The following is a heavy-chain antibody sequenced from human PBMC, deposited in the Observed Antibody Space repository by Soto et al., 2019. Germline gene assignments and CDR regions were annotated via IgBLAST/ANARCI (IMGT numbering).Heavy chain of an antibody. V-gene: IGHV3-23*01. CDR2: ISGSGGST. D-gene: IGHD3-22*01. Sequence: GGSLRLSXAASGFTFSSYAMSWVRQAPGKGLEWVSAISGSGGSTYYADSVKGRFTISRDNSKNTLYLQMNSLRAEDTAVYYCAKSHSSGYSYFDYWGQGTLVTVSS. CDR1: GFTFSSYA. J-gene: IGHJ4*02. CDR3: AKSHSSGYSYFDY.